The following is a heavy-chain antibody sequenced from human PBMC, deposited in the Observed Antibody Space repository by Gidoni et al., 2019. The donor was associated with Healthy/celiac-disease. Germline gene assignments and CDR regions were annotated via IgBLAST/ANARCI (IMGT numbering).Heavy chain of an antibody. J-gene: IGHJ6*02. CDR3: ARGFRQFRWYCSGGSCPSGYYYGMDV. CDR2: INHSGST. CDR1: GGSFSGYY. V-gene: IGHV4-34*01. Sequence: QVQLQQWGAGLLKPSETLSLTCAVYGGSFSGYYWSWLLPPPGKGLAWIGEINHSGSTNYHPSLKSRVTISVDTSKNQFSLKLSSVTAADTAVYYCARGFRQFRWYCSGGSCPSGYYYGMDVWGQGTTVTVSS. D-gene: IGHD2-15*01.